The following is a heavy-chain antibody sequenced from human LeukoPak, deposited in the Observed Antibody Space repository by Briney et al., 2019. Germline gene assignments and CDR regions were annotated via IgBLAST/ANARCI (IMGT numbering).Heavy chain of an antibody. J-gene: IGHJ4*02. D-gene: IGHD3-9*01. CDR3: ARDIDYDILTGYPQYYFDY. Sequence: GASVKVSCKASGYTFTSYDINWVRQAPGQGLEWMGIINPSGGSTSYAQKFQGRVTMTRDTSTSTVYMELSSLRSEDTAVYYCARDIDYDILTGYPQYYFDYWGQGTLVTVSS. V-gene: IGHV1-46*01. CDR1: GYTFTSYD. CDR2: INPSGGST.